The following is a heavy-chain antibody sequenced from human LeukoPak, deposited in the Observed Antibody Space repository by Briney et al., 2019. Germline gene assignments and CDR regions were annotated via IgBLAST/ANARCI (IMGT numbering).Heavy chain of an antibody. CDR3: ARYCSSTACAEYFQH. D-gene: IGHD2-2*01. J-gene: IGHJ1*01. Sequence: ASMKVSCKASGYTFTGYYMHWVRQAPGQGLEWMGWINPNSGGTNYAQKFQGRVTMTRDTSISTAYMELSRLRSDDTAVYYCARYCSSTACAEYFQHWGQGTLVTVSS. V-gene: IGHV1-2*02. CDR1: GYTFTGYY. CDR2: INPNSGGT.